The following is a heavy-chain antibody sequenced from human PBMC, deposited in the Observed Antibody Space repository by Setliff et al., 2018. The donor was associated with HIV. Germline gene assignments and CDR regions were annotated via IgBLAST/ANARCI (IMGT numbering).Heavy chain of an antibody. D-gene: IGHD5-18*01. CDR3: ARQSGHRYGTYYYFYYVDV. J-gene: IGHJ6*03. CDR2: IYYSGST. CDR1: GGSISSSTYY. Sequence: TLSLTCTVSGGSISSSTYYWGWIRQPPGKGLEWIGSIYYSGSTYYNPSLKSRVTISVDTSKNQLSLRLSSVTAADTAVYYCARQSGHRYGTYYYFYYVDVWGKGTTVTVSS. V-gene: IGHV4-39*01.